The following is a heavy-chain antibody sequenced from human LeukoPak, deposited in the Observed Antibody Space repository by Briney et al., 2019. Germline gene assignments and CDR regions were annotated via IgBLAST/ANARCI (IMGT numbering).Heavy chain of an antibody. CDR3: ARDTYGGSAYYYYMDV. Sequence: ASVKVSCKASGYTFTGYYMHWVRQAPGQGLEWMGRINPNSGGTNYAQKFQGRVTMTRDTSISTAYMELSRLRSDDTAVYYCARDTYGGSAYYYYMDVWGKGTTVTFSS. D-gene: IGHD4/OR15-4a*01. J-gene: IGHJ6*03. CDR1: GYTFTGYY. CDR2: INPNSGGT. V-gene: IGHV1-2*06.